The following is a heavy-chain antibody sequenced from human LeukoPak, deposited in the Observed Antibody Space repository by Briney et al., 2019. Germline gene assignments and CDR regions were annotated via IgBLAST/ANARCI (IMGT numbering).Heavy chain of an antibody. J-gene: IGHJ4*02. V-gene: IGHV4-39*01. CDR1: GGSVSSGNYY. Sequence: SETLSLTCTVSGGSVSSGNYYWGWIRQPPGKGLEWIGSIYYSGSTYYNPSLKSRLTISAETSKSQFSLKLSSVTAADTAVYYCARHCSGGDCYVDFDCWGQGTLVTVSS. CDR3: ARHCSGGDCYVDFDC. D-gene: IGHD2-21*02. CDR2: IYYSGST.